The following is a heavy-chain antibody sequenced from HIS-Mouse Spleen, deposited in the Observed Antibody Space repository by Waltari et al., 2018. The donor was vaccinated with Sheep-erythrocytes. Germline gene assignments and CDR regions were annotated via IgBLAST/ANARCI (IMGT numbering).Heavy chain of an antibody. CDR1: GFSLSTSGMC. D-gene: IGHD3-3*01. Sequence: QVTLRESGPALVKPTQTLTLTCTFSGFSLSTSGMCVSWIRHPPGKALEWLALIDWDDDKYYSTTLKTRLTISKDTSKNQVVLTMTNMDPVDTATYYCARTPRDYDFWSGYYFYYYGMDVWGQGTTVTVSS. J-gene: IGHJ6*02. V-gene: IGHV2-70*01. CDR2: IDWDDDK. CDR3: ARTPRDYDFWSGYYFYYYGMDV.